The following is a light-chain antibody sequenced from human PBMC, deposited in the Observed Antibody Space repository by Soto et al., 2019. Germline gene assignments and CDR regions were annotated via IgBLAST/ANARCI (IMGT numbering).Light chain of an antibody. CDR2: GNS. J-gene: IGLJ1*01. Sequence: QSVLTQPPSVSGAPGQRVTISCTGSSSNIGAGYDVHWYQQVPGTAPKLLIYGNSNRPSGVPDRFSGSKSGTSASLAITGLQAEDEADYYCQSYDSSLSGSKAFGTGTKVTVL. CDR1: SSNIGAGYD. V-gene: IGLV1-40*01. CDR3: QSYDSSLSGSKA.